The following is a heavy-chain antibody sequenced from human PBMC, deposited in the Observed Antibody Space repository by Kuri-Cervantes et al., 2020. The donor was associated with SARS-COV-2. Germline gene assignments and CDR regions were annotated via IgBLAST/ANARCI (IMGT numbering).Heavy chain of an antibody. CDR1: GGTISSSSYY. CDR2: IYYSGST. CDR3: AIQMMSSITIFGVVITRNWFDP. D-gene: IGHD3-3*01. J-gene: IGHJ5*02. V-gene: IGHV4-39*01. Sequence: SETLSLTCTVSGGTISSSSYYWGWIRQAPGKGLEWIGSIYYSGSTYYNPSLKSRVTISVDTSKNQFPLKLSSVTAADTAVYYCAIQMMSSITIFGVVITRNWFDPWGQGTLVTVSS.